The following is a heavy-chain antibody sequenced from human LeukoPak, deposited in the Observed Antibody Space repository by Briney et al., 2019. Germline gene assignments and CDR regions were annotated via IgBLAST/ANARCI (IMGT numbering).Heavy chain of an antibody. CDR2: ISYDGSNK. J-gene: IGHJ4*02. CDR3: ARDRDYGGNSALDY. CDR1: GFTFSSYA. Sequence: PGRSLRLSCAASGFTFSSYAMHWVRQVPGKGLEWVAVISYDGSNKYYADSVKGRFTISRDNSKNTLYLQMNSLRAEDTAVYYCARDRDYGGNSALDYWGQGTLVTVSS. V-gene: IGHV3-30*01. D-gene: IGHD4-23*01.